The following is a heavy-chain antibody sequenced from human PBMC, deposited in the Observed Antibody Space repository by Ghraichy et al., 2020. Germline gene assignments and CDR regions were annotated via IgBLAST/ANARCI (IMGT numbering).Heavy chain of an antibody. CDR3: AREGGASLGFDP. J-gene: IGHJ5*02. Sequence: SVKVSCKASGGTFSSYAISWVRQAPGQGLEWMGGIIPIFGTANYAQKFQGRVTITADESTSTAYMELSSLRSEDTAVYYCAREGGASLGFDPWGQGTLVTVSS. CDR2: IIPIFGTA. D-gene: IGHD1-26*01. V-gene: IGHV1-69*13. CDR1: GGTFSSYA.